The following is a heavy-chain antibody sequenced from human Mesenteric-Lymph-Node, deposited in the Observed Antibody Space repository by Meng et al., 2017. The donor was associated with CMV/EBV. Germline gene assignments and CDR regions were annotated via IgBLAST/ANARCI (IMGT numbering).Heavy chain of an antibody. D-gene: IGHD1-26*01. CDR1: GFTFSSYG. J-gene: IGHJ4*02. V-gene: IGHV3-33*06. Sequence: GESLKISCAASGFTFSSYGMHWVRQAPGKGLEWVAVIWYDGSNKYYADSVKGRFTISRDNSKNTLYLQMNSLRAEDTAVYYCAKDPSIVDEYYFDYWGQGTLVTVSS. CDR2: IWYDGSNK. CDR3: AKDPSIVDEYYFDY.